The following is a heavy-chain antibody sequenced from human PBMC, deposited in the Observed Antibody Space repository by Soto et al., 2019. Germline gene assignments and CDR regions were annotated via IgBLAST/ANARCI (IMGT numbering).Heavy chain of an antibody. J-gene: IGHJ5*02. Sequence: VSCKASGYTFTGYYMHWVRQAPGQGLEWMGWINPNSGGTNYAQKFQGWVTITADESTSTAYMELSSLRSEDTAVYYCARVVVPAAILWFDPWGQGTLVTVSS. CDR2: INPNSGGT. V-gene: IGHV1-2*04. CDR1: GYTFTGYY. CDR3: ARVVVPAAILWFDP. D-gene: IGHD2-2*01.